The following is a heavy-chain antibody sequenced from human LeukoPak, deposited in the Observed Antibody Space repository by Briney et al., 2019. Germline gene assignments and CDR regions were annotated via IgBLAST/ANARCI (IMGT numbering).Heavy chain of an antibody. Sequence: PSQTLSLSCTVSGGSISSGGYYWSWIRQPPGKGLEWIGYIYHSGSTYYNPSLKSRVTISVDRSKNQFSLKLSSVTAADTAVYYCARDQGTTLNVWGKGTTVTVSS. D-gene: IGHD1-14*01. CDR3: ARDQGTTLNV. CDR1: GGSISSGGYY. CDR2: IYHSGST. J-gene: IGHJ6*04. V-gene: IGHV4-30-2*01.